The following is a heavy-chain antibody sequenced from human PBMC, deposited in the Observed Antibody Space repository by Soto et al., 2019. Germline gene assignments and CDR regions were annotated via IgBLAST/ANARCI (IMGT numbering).Heavy chain of an antibody. D-gene: IGHD3-16*01. Sequence: QVQLVQSGAEVKKSGDSVKVSCKASRYTFTSYDINWVRQATGQGLEWMGWMNPNSGNTGYAQKFPGRIPMTRNSSIDTAYMERSSLTSEDTAVYYCARGQEVWWNAGPLGLHDLAVGGQGTTVSVSS. J-gene: IGHJ6*02. CDR2: MNPNSGNT. V-gene: IGHV1-8*01. CDR3: ARGQEVWWNAGPLGLHDLAV. CDR1: RYTFTSYD.